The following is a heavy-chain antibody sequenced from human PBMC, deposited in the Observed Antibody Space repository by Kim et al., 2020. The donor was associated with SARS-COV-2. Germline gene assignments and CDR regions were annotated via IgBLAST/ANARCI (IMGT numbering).Heavy chain of an antibody. CDR3: VTDRGRDGGYGLDG. Sequence: GGSLRLSCIVSGLTLSNYDMNWVRQAPGKGLEWVSIIGKRSDTRYYADSVKGRFTVSRDNAKNSLFLQLNSLRDEDTAVYYCVTDRGRDGGYGLDGWGQG. CDR1: GLTLSNYD. V-gene: IGHV3-48*02. D-gene: IGHD3-10*01. J-gene: IGHJ6*02. CDR2: IGKRSDTR.